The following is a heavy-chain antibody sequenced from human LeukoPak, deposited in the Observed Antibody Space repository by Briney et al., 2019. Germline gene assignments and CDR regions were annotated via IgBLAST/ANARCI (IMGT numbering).Heavy chain of an antibody. J-gene: IGHJ4*02. CDR3: ARQPEMVRGVEFDY. D-gene: IGHD3-10*01. V-gene: IGHV3-23*01. Sequence: SGGSLRLSCAASGFTFSSYAMSWVRQAPGKGLEWVSAISGSGGSTYYADSVKGRFTISRDNSKNTLYLQMNSLRAEDTAVYYCARQPEMVRGVEFDYWGQGTLVTVSS. CDR1: GFTFSSYA. CDR2: ISGSGGST.